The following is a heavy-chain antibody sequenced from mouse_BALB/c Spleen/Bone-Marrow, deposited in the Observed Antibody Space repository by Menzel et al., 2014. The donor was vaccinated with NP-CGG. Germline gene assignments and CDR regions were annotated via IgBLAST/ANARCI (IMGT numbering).Heavy chain of an antibody. CDR2: IDPANEHT. CDR1: GFNIKDTY. D-gene: IGHD4-1*01. J-gene: IGHJ2*01. V-gene: IGHV14-3*02. Sequence: EVQLQQSGAELVKPGASVKLSCTASGFNIKDTYIHWVKQRPEQGLEWIGRIDPANEHTKYHPNFQGKATITADTSSNPACLQLSSLASEDTAVYCCASLTGTFDYWGQGSTLTVSS. CDR3: ASLTGTFDY.